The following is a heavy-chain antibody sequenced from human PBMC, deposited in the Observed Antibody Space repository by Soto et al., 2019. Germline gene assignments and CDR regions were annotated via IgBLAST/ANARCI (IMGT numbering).Heavy chain of an antibody. CDR3: PTDLYSYGQSWVV. Sequence: EVQLVESGGGLVKPGGSLRLSCAASGFTFSNAWMNWVRQAPGKGLEWVGRIKSKTDGGTTDYAAPVKGRFTISRDDSKNTLYLQMNSLRTEDTARSYCPTDLYSYGQSWVVWGQGTTVTVFS. CDR1: GFTFSNAW. CDR2: IKSKTDGGTT. J-gene: IGHJ6*02. D-gene: IGHD5-18*01. V-gene: IGHV3-15*07.